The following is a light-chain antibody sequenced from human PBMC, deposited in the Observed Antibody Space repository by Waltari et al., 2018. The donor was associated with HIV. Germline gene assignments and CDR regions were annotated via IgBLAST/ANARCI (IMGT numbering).Light chain of an antibody. CDR1: RTIRTY. CDR2: SAS. J-gene: IGKJ1*01. Sequence: DIQMTQSPSSLSASVGESVTFTCRSSRTIRTYLNWCQQTLGRPPRLLIFSASSLQSGVSSRFTGGGSGTEFTLTINNLQPEDFATYYCEQSYDFPRTFGQGTTVG. V-gene: IGKV1-39*01. CDR3: EQSYDFPRT.